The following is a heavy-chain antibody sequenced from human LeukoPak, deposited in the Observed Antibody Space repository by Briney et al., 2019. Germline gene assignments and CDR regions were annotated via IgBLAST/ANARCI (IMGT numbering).Heavy chain of an antibody. J-gene: IGHJ5*02. CDR1: GGSFGGYY. D-gene: IGHD6-13*01. CDR3: AREYSSSWYVVSVWFDP. CDR2: INDSGSS. Sequence: SGTLSLTCAVYGGSFGGYYWSWIRQPPGKGLEWIGEINDSGSSNYIPSLKSRVTISVDTSKNQFSLKLSSVTAADTAVYYCAREYSSSWYVVSVWFDPWGQGTLVTVSS. V-gene: IGHV4-34*01.